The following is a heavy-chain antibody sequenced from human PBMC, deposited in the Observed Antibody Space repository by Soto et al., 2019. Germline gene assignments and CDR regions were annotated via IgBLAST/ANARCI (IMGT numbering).Heavy chain of an antibody. CDR2: IIPIFGTA. D-gene: IGHD2-21*02. CDR1: GGTFSSYA. Sequence: QVQLVQSGAEVKKPGSSVKVSCKASGGTFSSYAISWVRQAPGQGLEWMGGIIPIFGTANYAQKFQGRVTITADKSTSTAYMELSSLRSEDTAVYYCAREVHGYCGSDCYSRTSFLDYWGQGTLVTVSS. V-gene: IGHV1-69*06. J-gene: IGHJ4*01. CDR3: AREVHGYCGSDCYSRTSFLDY.